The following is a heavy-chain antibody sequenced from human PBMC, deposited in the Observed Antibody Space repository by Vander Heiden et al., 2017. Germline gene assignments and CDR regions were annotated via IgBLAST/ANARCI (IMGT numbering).Heavy chain of an antibody. CDR3: AKDFSDYSFDQ. CDR1: GLTVRSSY. Sequence: EVQLVESGGDVIQPGGSLRLSCAASGLTVRSSYMSWVREAPGKGLGWVSVIYSGGSTSYADSVRGRFTVSTDNSKNTLYLQMNSLRAEDTAVYYCAKDFSDYSFDQWGQGTLVTVSS. D-gene: IGHD3-16*01. V-gene: IGHV3-53*01. J-gene: IGHJ4*02. CDR2: IYSGGST.